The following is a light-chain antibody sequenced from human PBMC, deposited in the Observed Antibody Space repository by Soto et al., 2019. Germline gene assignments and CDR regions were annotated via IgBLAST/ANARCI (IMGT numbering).Light chain of an antibody. CDR2: EVS. J-gene: IGLJ2*01. V-gene: IGLV2-8*01. CDR1: SSDVGGYNY. Sequence: QSVLTQHPSASGSPGQSVTISCTGTSSDVGGYNYVSWYQHHPGKGPKLMIYEVSKRTSGVPDRFSGSKSGNTASLTVSGLQAEDEADYYCSSFAGSNTVFGGGTKLTVL. CDR3: SSFAGSNTV.